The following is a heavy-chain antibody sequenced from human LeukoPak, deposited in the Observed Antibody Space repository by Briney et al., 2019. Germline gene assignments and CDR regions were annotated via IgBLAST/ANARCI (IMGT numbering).Heavy chain of an antibody. CDR3: ARGRGYYDSSGYYGN. D-gene: IGHD3-22*01. V-gene: IGHV3-21*01. CDR1: GFTFTSYN. Sequence: GGSLRLSCAASGFTFTSYNMNWVRQAPGKGLEWVSSITSSSSYIYYADSVKGRFTISRDNAKNSLYLQMNSLRAEDTAVYYCARGRGYYDSSGYYGNWGQGTLVTVSS. CDR2: ITSSSSYI. J-gene: IGHJ4*02.